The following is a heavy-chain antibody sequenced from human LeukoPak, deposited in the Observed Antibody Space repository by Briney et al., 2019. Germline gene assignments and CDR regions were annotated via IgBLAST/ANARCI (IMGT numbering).Heavy chain of an antibody. CDR1: GFTFSSYA. J-gene: IGHJ4*02. D-gene: IGHD2-2*01. V-gene: IGHV3-15*01. CDR2: IKNKTNGGTT. Sequence: GGSLRLSCAASGFTFSSYAMSWVRQAPGKGLEWVGHIKNKTNGGTTDYAAPVKGRFIISRDDSKNTLYLQMNSLRTEDTAVYYCARGFCSSTSCYQGPFDFWGQGTLVTVSS. CDR3: ARGFCSSTSCYQGPFDF.